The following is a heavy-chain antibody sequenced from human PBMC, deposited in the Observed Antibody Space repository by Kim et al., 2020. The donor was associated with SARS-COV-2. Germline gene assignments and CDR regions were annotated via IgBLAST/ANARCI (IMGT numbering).Heavy chain of an antibody. D-gene: IGHD3-16*01. Sequence: GGSLRLSCAASGFTFSSYGMHWVRQAPGKGLEWVAVISYDGSNKYYADSVKGRFTISRVNSKNTLYLQMNSLRAEDTAVYYCARTRGGGYYYGMDVWGQGTTVTVSS. V-gene: IGHV3-33*05. CDR2: ISYDGSNK. CDR3: ARTRGGGYYYGMDV. J-gene: IGHJ6*02. CDR1: GFTFSSYG.